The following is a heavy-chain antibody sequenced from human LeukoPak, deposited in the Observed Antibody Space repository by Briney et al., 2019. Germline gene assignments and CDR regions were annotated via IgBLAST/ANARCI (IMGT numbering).Heavy chain of an antibody. Sequence: PGGSLRLSCAASGFTFSSYSMTWVRQAPGKGLEWVSSFTSRSRTIYYADSVKGRFTISRDDAKKSLYLQMNSLRADDTAIYYCARENSGIAATDIIDCWGQGTQVTVSS. CDR1: GFTFSSYS. CDR3: ARENSGIAATDIIDC. J-gene: IGHJ4*02. CDR2: FTSRSRTI. V-gene: IGHV3-21*01. D-gene: IGHD6-13*01.